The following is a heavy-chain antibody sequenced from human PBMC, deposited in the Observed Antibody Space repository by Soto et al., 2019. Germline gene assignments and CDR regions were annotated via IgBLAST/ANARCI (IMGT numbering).Heavy chain of an antibody. D-gene: IGHD3-3*01. CDR1: GGTFSSYA. CDR2: IIPIFGTA. J-gene: IGHJ6*03. CDR3: ATVGDTIFGVAANSHYYMDV. V-gene: IGHV1-69*13. Sequence: GASVKVSCKASGGTFSSYAISWVRQAPGQGLEWMGGIIPIFGTANYAQKFQGRVTITADESTSTAYMELSSLRSEDTAVYYCATVGDTIFGVAANSHYYMDVWGKGTTVTVSS.